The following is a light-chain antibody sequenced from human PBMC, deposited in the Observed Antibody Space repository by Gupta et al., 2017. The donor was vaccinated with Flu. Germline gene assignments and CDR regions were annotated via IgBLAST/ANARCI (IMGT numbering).Light chain of an antibody. CDR2: DTN. V-gene: IGLV7-46*01. CDR3: LLSDSNAFWV. CDR1: TGAVTGDHY. J-gene: IGLJ3*02. Sequence: TVTLTCGSSTGAVTGDHYAFWFQQKPGQAHRTLIYDTNNKHAGTPARFSGSLRGDKAALTLSGAQPEDEADYYCLLSDSNAFWVFGGGTKLTV.